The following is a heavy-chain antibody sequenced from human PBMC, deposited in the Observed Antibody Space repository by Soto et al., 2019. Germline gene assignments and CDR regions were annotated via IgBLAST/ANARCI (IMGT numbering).Heavy chain of an antibody. CDR1: GGSFSGYY. J-gene: IGHJ5*02. CDR3: ARGLPVVVTAIPKNWFDP. V-gene: IGHV4-34*01. Sequence: PSETLSLPCAVYGGSFSGYYWSWIRQPPGKGLEWIGEINPSGSTNYNSSLKSRVTISVDTSKNQFSLKLSSVTAADTAVYYCARGLPVVVTAIPKNWFDPWGQGTLVTVSS. D-gene: IGHD2-21*02. CDR2: INPSGST.